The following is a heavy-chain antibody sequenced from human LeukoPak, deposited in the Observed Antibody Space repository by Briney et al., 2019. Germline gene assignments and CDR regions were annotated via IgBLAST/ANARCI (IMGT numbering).Heavy chain of an antibody. J-gene: IGHJ6*02. CDR2: IYYSGST. D-gene: IGHD6-13*01. V-gene: IGHV4-39*01. CDR3: ARHPQGRPIAAAGMVDYWGQGTLVTVSSGMDV. CDR1: GGSISSSSYY. Sequence: SETLSLTCTVSGGSISSSSYYWGWIRQPPGTGLEWIGSIYYSGSTYYNPSLKSRVTISVDTSKNQFSLRLSSVTAADTAVYYCARHPQGRPIAAAGMVDYWGQGTLVTVSSGMDVWGQGTTVIVSS.